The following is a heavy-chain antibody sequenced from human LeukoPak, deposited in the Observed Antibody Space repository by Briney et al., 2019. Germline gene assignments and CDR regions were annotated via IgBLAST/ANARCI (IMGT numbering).Heavy chain of an antibody. Sequence: GGSLRLSCAASGFTFTTYTIHWVRQAPGKGLEYVSAVVGNGGTTYYANSVKGRFIISRDNSKNTVYLQMGSLRAEDTAVYYCARVRAFYYFDFWGPGTLVTVSS. CDR2: VVGNGGTT. V-gene: IGHV3-64*01. CDR3: ARVRAFYYFDF. CDR1: GFTFTTYT. J-gene: IGHJ4*02.